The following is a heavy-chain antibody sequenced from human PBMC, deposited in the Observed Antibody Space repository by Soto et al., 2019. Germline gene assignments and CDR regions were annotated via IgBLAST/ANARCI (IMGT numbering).Heavy chain of an antibody. Sequence: AASVKVSCKASGYTFSSYGISWVRQAPGQGLEWMGWISAYNGNTNYARKLQGRVTMTTDTSTRTACMELRSLRSDDTAVYYCARGSPGRYFDYWGQGTLVTVSS. CDR3: ARGSPGRYFDY. D-gene: IGHD3-10*01. J-gene: IGHJ4*02. CDR1: GYTFSSYG. CDR2: ISAYNGNT. V-gene: IGHV1-18*01.